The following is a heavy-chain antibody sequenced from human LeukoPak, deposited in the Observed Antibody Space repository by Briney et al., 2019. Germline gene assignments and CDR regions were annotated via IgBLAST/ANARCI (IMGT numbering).Heavy chain of an antibody. CDR3: ARVRITFGGDTFDY. CDR2: IYHSGST. J-gene: IGHJ4*02. CDR1: GYSISSGYY. D-gene: IGHD3-16*01. Sequence: SETLSLTCTVSGYSISSGYYWGWIRQPPGKGLEWIGSIYHSGSTYYNPSLKSRVTISVDTSKNQFSLKLSSVTAADTAVYYCARVRITFGGDTFDYWGQGTLVTVSS. V-gene: IGHV4-38-2*02.